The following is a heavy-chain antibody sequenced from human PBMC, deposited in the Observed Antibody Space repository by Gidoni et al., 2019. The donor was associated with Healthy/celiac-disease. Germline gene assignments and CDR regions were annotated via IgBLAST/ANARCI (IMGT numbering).Heavy chain of an antibody. J-gene: IGHJ4*02. V-gene: IGHV4-34*01. D-gene: IGHD6-19*01. CDR3: ARGGQQWLGHFDY. CDR2: INHSGST. CDR1: GGSFSGYY. Sequence: QVQLQQWGAGLLKPSETLSLTCAVYGGSFSGYYWSWIRQPPGKGLEWIGEINHSGSTNYNPSLKSRVTISVDTSKNQFSLKLSSVTAADTAVYYFARGGQQWLGHFDYWGQGTLVTVSS.